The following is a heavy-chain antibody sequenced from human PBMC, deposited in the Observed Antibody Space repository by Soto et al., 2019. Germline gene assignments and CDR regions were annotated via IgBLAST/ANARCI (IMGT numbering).Heavy chain of an antibody. CDR2: INQDGSEK. CDR1: GFTFSSYW. V-gene: IGHV3-7*01. D-gene: IGHD3-10*01. CDR3: AREEGRDYYYYYYMDV. Sequence: PGGSLRLSCAASGFTFSSYWMSWVRQAPGKGLEWVANINQDGSEKYYVDSVKGRFTISRDNAKNSLYLQMSVLRAEDTAVYYCAREEGRDYYYYYYMDVWGKGTTVTVSS. J-gene: IGHJ6*03.